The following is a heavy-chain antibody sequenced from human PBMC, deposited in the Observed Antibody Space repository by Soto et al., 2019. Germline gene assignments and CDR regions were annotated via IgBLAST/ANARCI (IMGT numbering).Heavy chain of an antibody. CDR2: ISGSGGST. J-gene: IGHJ4*02. Sequence: EVQLLESGGGLVQPGGSLRLSCAASGFTFSSYAMSWVRQAPGKGLEWVSAISGSGGSTYYADSVKGRFTISRDNSKNTLYLQMNSLRAEDTAVYYCESAGSYGYYRVYWGQGTLVTVSS. V-gene: IGHV3-23*01. CDR1: GFTFSSYA. CDR3: ESAGSYGYYRVY. D-gene: IGHD5-18*01.